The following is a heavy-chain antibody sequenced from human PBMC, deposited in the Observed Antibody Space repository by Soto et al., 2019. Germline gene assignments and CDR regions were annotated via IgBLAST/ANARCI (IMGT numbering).Heavy chain of an antibody. CDR2: ISGTGANT. J-gene: IGHJ4*02. Sequence: GGSLRLSCAASEFTFSSYAMSWVRQVPGKGLEWVSAISGTGANTYYADSVKGRFTISRDNSKNTLYLQMNSLRADDAAVYYCATLRFCTSSSCYGREGGYWGQGTLVTVSS. D-gene: IGHD2-2*01. V-gene: IGHV3-23*01. CDR1: EFTFSSYA. CDR3: ATLRFCTSSSCYGREGGY.